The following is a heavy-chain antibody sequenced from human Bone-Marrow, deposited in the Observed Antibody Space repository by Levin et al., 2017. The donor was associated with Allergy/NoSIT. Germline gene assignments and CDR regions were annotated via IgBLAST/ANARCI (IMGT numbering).Heavy chain of an antibody. CDR3: ARQGSGWYYFDY. V-gene: IGHV5-10-1*01. CDR2: IDPSDSYT. J-gene: IGHJ4*02. D-gene: IGHD6-19*01. CDR1: GYSFTTYW. Sequence: GESLKISCKGSGYSFTTYWISWVRQMPGKGLEWMGRIDPSDSYTNYSPSFQGHVTISADKSISTAYLQWSSLKASDTAMYFCARQGSGWYYFDYWGQGTLVTVSS.